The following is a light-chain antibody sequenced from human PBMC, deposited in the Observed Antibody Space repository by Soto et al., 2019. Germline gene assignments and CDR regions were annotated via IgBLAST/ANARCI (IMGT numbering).Light chain of an antibody. CDR3: CPYAGSYV. Sequence: QSVLTQPRSVSGPPGQSVTISCTGTSSDVGGYNYVSWYQQHPGKAPKLMIYDVSKRPSGVPDRFSGSKSGNTASLTISGLQAEDEADYYCCPYAGSYVFGTGTKGTVL. CDR2: DVS. CDR1: SSDVGGYNY. J-gene: IGLJ1*01. V-gene: IGLV2-11*01.